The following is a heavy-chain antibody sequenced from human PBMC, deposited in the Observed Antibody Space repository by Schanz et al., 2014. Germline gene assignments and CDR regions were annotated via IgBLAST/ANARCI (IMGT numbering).Heavy chain of an antibody. Sequence: QVQLVQSGAEVKKPGASVKVSCKASGYTFSSYGITWVRQAPGQGLEWMGWINGYNGHTLYAQKFQGRVTMTTDTSTSTSYMELASLRFDDTALDYCARGTMPGTFDIWGQGTMVTVSS. CDR2: INGYNGHT. D-gene: IGHD2-2*01. V-gene: IGHV1-18*01. CDR1: GYTFSSYG. CDR3: ARGTMPGTFDI. J-gene: IGHJ3*02.